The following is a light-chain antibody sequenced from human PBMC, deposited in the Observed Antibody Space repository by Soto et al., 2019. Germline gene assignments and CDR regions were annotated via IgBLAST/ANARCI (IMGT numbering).Light chain of an antibody. V-gene: IGLV1-40*01. CDR3: QSFDTSLSAYV. J-gene: IGLJ1*01. CDR1: SSNIGAGYD. CDR2: GNT. Sequence: QSVLTQPPSVSGAPGQRVTISCTGSSSNIGAGYDVHWYQQLPGTAPKLLIYGNTNRPAGVPDRFSGSKSGTSASLAITGLRPEDEADDYCQSFDTSLSAYVFATGTKLTVL.